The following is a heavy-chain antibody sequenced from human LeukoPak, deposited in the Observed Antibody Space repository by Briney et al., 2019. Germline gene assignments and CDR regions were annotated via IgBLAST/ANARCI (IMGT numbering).Heavy chain of an antibody. CDR3: ARPQYYYDSSGFFDY. CDR1: GGSISSSSYY. V-gene: IGHV4-39*07. Sequence: PSETLSLTCTVSGGSISSSSYYWGWIRQPPEKGLDWIGNIYVGGSTYYNPSLNSRVTLSLDTSRNQISLDLNSVTAADTAVYYCARPQYYYDSSGFFDYWGQGTVVTVSS. D-gene: IGHD3-22*01. J-gene: IGHJ4*02. CDR2: IYVGGST.